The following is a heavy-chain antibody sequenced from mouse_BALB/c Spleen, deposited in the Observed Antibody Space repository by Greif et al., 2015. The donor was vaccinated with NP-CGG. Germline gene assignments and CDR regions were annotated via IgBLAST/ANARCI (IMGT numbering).Heavy chain of an antibody. CDR1: GYAFTNYF. D-gene: IGHD4-1*01. CDR2: INPGSANT. Sequence: QVQLQQSGAELVRPGTSVKVSCKASGYAFTNYFIEWIKQRPGQGLEWIGVINPGSANTNYNEKFKDKATLTADKSSSTAYRQLSSLTSDDSAVYFCARKITGSFDYWGQGTTLTVSS. CDR3: ARKITGSFDY. V-gene: IGHV1-54*03. J-gene: IGHJ2*01.